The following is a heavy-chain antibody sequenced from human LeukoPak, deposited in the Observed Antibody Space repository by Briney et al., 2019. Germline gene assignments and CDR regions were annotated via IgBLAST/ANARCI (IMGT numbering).Heavy chain of an antibody. CDR3: ARDDSDY. CDR2: IYSGGST. J-gene: IGHJ4*02. Sequence: GGSLRLSCAASGFTVSSNYMSWVRQAPGKGLEWVSIIYSGGSTFYADSVKGRFTISRDNSKNSLYLQMNSLRAEDTAVYYCARDDSDYWGQGTLVTVSS. V-gene: IGHV3-53*01. D-gene: IGHD2-21*01. CDR1: GFTVSSNY.